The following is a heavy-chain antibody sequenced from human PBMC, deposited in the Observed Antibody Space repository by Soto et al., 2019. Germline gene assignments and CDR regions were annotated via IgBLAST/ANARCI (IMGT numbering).Heavy chain of an antibody. D-gene: IGHD6-6*01. Sequence: GGSLRLSCAASGFTFSSYAMSWVRQAPGKGLEWVSAISGSGGSTYYADSVKGRFTISRDNSKNTLYLQMNSLRAEDTAVYYCANEYSSSPFLGVHGRDYYMDVWGKGTTVTVSS. CDR3: ANEYSSSPFLGVHGRDYYMDV. J-gene: IGHJ6*03. V-gene: IGHV3-23*01. CDR2: ISGSGGST. CDR1: GFTFSSYA.